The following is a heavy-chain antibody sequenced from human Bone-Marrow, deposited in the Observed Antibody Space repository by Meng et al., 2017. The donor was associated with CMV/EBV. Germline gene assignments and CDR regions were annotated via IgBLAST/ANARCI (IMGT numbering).Heavy chain of an antibody. CDR3: ARNVGYYYVMDV. D-gene: IGHD1-26*01. V-gene: IGHV3-20*01. CDR2: INWNGGST. CDR1: GFMFDDYG. Sequence: GESLKISCAASGFMFDDYGMSWVRQAPGKGLEWVSGINWNGGSTDYADSVKGRFSISRDNAKISLYLHMNSLRVEDTALYHCARNVGYYYVMDVWGQGTTVTVSS. J-gene: IGHJ6*02.